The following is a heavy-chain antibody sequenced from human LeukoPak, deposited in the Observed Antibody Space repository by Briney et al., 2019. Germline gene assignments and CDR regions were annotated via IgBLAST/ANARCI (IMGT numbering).Heavy chain of an antibody. D-gene: IGHD5-24*01. CDR2: INHSGST. Sequence: SGTLSLTCAVSSGSINSSTWWSWDRQPPGKGLEWIGEINHSGSTHYTPSLKSRVTISVDTSDNKFSLKMISVTAADAAVYYCALGYNDIWELWGRGTLVTVSS. CDR3: ALGYNDIWEL. CDR1: SGSINSSTW. J-gene: IGHJ4*02. V-gene: IGHV4-4*02.